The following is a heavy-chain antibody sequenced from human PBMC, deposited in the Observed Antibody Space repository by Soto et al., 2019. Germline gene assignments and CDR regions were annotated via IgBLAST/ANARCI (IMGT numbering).Heavy chain of an antibody. CDR1: GGSFSGYY. J-gene: IGHJ4*02. CDR3: ARGHLEYSSGWFPSRYFDY. CDR2: INHSGST. Sequence: QVQLQQWGAGLLKPSETLSLTCAVYGGSFSGYYWSWIRQPPGKGLEWIGEINHSGSTNYNPSLKSRVTISVDTSKNQFSLKLSSVTAADTAVYYCARGHLEYSSGWFPSRYFDYWGQGTLVTVSS. V-gene: IGHV4-34*01. D-gene: IGHD6-19*01.